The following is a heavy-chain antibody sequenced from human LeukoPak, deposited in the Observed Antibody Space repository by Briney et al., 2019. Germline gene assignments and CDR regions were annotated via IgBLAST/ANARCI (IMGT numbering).Heavy chain of an antibody. CDR2: IYPGDSDT. Sequence: GESLKISCKGSGYSFTSYWIGWVRQMPGKGLEWVGIIYPGDSDTRYNPSFQGQVTISADKSISTAYLQWSSLKASDTAMYYCARQAAPITYYYDSSGYQDYWGQGTLVTVSS. CDR3: ARQAAPITYYYDSSGYQDY. J-gene: IGHJ4*02. CDR1: GYSFTSYW. V-gene: IGHV5-51*01. D-gene: IGHD3-22*01.